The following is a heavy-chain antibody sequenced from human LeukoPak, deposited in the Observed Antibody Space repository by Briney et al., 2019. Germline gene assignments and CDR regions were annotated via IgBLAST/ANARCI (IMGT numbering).Heavy chain of an antibody. CDR3: ARPSVALGENAFDV. J-gene: IGHJ3*01. Sequence: QPGRSLRLSCAASRFTFSTFAMHWVRQAPGKGLEWVAVVSYDGSNKYYADSVKGRFTISRDNSKNTLYLQMNSLRAEDTAVYYCARPSVALGENAFDVWGQGTMVTVSS. CDR1: RFTFSTFA. CDR2: VSYDGSNK. D-gene: IGHD6-19*01. V-gene: IGHV3-30-3*01.